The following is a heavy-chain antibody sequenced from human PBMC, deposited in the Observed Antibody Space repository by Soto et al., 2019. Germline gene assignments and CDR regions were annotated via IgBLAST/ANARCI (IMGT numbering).Heavy chain of an antibody. CDR3: ASQNYYGSGSYSYFDY. V-gene: IGHV3-7*01. J-gene: IGHJ4*02. CDR1: GFTFSSYW. D-gene: IGHD3-10*01. Sequence: GGSLRLSCAASGFTFSSYWMSWVRQAPGKGLEWVANIKQDGSEKYYVDSVKGRFTISRDNAKNSLYLQMNSLRAEDTAVYYCASQNYYGSGSYSYFDYWGQGTLVTVSS. CDR2: IKQDGSEK.